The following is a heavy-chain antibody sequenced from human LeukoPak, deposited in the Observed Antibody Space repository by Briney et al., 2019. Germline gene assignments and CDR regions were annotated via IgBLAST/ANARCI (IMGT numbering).Heavy chain of an antibody. V-gene: IGHV3-66*01. CDR3: ARGANYDITHYYYYMDV. CDR2: IYSGGST. Sequence: PGGSLRLSCAASGFTVSSNYMSWVRQAPGKGLEWVSVIYSGGSTYYADSVKGRFTISRDIAKNSLYLEMNSLRPEDTAVYYCARGANYDITHYYYYMDVWGKGTTVTISS. CDR1: GFTVSSNY. J-gene: IGHJ6*03. D-gene: IGHD3-9*01.